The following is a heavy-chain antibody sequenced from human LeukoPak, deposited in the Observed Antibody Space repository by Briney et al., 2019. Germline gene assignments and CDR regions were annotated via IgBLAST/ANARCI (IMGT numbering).Heavy chain of an antibody. Sequence: SQTLSLTCTVSGGSISSGGYYWGWIRQHPGKGLEWIGYIYYSGSTYYNPSLKSRVTISVDTSKNQFSLKLSSVTAADTAVYYCARGSYYDILTGLDYWGQGTLVTVSS. CDR2: IYYSGST. D-gene: IGHD3-9*01. CDR3: ARGSYYDILTGLDY. V-gene: IGHV4-31*03. CDR1: GGSISSGGYY. J-gene: IGHJ4*02.